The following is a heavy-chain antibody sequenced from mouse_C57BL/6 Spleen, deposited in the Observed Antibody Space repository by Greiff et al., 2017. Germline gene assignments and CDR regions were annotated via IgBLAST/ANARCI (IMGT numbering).Heavy chain of an antibody. CDR3: ARSPYYGSSYGYFDV. J-gene: IGHJ1*03. CDR2: INPNNGGT. Sequence: VQLQQSGPELVKPGASVKISCKASGYTFTDYYMNWVKQSHGKSLEWIGDINPNNGGTSYNQKFKGKATLTVDKSSSTAYMELRSPTSEDSAVYYCARSPYYGSSYGYFDVWGTGTTVTVSS. V-gene: IGHV1-26*01. CDR1: GYTFTDYY. D-gene: IGHD1-1*01.